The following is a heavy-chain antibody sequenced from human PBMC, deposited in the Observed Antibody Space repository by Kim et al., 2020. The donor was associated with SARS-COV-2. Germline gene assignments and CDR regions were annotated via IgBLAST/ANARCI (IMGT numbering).Heavy chain of an antibody. V-gene: IGHV3-33*01. D-gene: IGHD6-19*01. CDR3: AREGYRSGWYYFDY. J-gene: IGHJ4*02. Sequence: YAESWTGRFTISGDHSKTTLYLQMNSLRAEDTAVYYCAREGYRSGWYYFDYWGQGTLVTVSS.